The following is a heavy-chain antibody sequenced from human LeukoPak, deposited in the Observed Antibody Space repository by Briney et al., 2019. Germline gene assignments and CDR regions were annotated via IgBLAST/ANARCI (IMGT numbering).Heavy chain of an antibody. CDR1: GYTFTGYY. CDR2: INPNSGGT. V-gene: IGHV1-2*02. CDR3: ARAGINDYTCDY. Sequence: ASVKVSCKASGYTFTGYYMHWVRQAPGQVLEWMGWINPNSGGTNYAQKFQGRVTMTRDTSISTAYMELSRLRSDDTAVYYCARAGINDYTCDYWGQGTLVTVSS. D-gene: IGHD4-4*01. J-gene: IGHJ4*02.